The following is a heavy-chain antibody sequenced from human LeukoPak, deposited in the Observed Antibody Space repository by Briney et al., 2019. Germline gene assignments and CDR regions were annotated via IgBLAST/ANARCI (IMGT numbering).Heavy chain of an antibody. CDR3: ARLRFTIFGVVRYYMDV. CDR2: IIPIFGTA. J-gene: IGHJ6*03. CDR1: GCTFSSYA. D-gene: IGHD3-3*01. V-gene: IGHV1-69*01. Sequence: GASVKVSCKASGCTFSSYAISWVRQAPGQGLEWMGGIIPIFGTANYAQKFQGRVTITADESTSTAYMELSSLRSEDTALYYCARLRFTIFGVVRYYMDVWGKGTTVTVSS.